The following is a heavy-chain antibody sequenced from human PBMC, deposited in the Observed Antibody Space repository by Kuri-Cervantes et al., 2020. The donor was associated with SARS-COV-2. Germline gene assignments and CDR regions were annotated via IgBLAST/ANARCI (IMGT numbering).Heavy chain of an antibody. Sequence: GESLKISCAASGFTFSSYSMNWVRQAPGKGLEWVSSISSSSSYIYYADSVKGRFTISRDNAKNSLYLQMNSLRAEDTAVYYCARDHYYDSSGYYYDLDYWGQGTLVTGSS. CDR2: ISSSSSYI. J-gene: IGHJ4*02. CDR1: GFTFSSYS. D-gene: IGHD3-22*01. V-gene: IGHV3-21*01. CDR3: ARDHYYDSSGYYYDLDY.